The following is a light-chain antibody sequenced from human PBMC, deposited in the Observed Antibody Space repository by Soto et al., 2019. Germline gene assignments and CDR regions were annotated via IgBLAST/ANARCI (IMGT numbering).Light chain of an antibody. Sequence: DIEMTQSPSSLSSSVGDIVTITCRASQGIGSYLAWYQQKPGKAPRLLIYAASTLQSGVPSRFSGSGSGTDFTLTISRLEPEDSAVYYCQQYGDSPRTFGQGTKVDIK. CDR2: AAS. CDR3: QQYGDSPRT. V-gene: IGKV1-9*01. CDR1: QGIGSY. J-gene: IGKJ1*01.